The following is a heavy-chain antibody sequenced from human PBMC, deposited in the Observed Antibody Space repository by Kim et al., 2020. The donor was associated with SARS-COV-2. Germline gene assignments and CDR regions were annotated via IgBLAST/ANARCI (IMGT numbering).Heavy chain of an antibody. CDR3: ARGDAGSGNIETRLGFDP. Sequence: KGRVTISVDTSKNQFSLKLSSVTAADRAVYYCARGDAGSGNIETRLGFDPWGQGTLVTVSS. V-gene: IGHV4-34*01. J-gene: IGHJ5*02. D-gene: IGHD6-19*01.